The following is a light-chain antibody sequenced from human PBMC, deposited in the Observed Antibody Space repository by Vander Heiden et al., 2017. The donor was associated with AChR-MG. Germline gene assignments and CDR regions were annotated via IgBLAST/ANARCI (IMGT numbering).Light chain of an antibody. CDR3: QQRNPYPSLT. CDR1: QGIRNF. J-gene: IGKJ4*01. CDR2: DAS. Sequence: DIQLTQSPSFLSASVGDRVTITCRASQGIRNFLAWYQQKPGKAPKVLIYDASTLQSGVPSRFSGSGSGTEFTLTISSLQPEDCAGYYCQQRNPYPSLTFACETQGEI. V-gene: IGKV1-9*01.